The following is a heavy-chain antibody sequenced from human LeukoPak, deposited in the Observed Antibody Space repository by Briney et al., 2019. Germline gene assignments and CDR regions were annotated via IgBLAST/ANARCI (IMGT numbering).Heavy chain of an antibody. CDR1: GGSISSGGYY. CDR2: IYHSGST. Sequence: PSQTLSLTCTVSGGSISSGGYYWSWIRQPPGKGLEWIGYIYHSGSTYYNPSLKSRVTISVDRSKNQFSLKLSSVTAADTAVYYCARDRLDSSLLGWYFDLWGRGTLVTVSS. CDR3: ARDRLDSSLLGWYFDL. D-gene: IGHD6-13*01. J-gene: IGHJ2*01. V-gene: IGHV4-30-2*01.